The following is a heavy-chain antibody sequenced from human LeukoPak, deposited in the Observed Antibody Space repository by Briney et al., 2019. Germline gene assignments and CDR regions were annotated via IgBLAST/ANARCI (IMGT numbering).Heavy chain of an antibody. CDR1: GFTFSIYW. D-gene: IGHD6-13*01. Sequence: GGSLRLSCAASGFTFSIYWMSWVRQAPGKGLEWVANIKQDGSEKYYVDSVKGRFTISRDNAKNSLYLQMNSLRAEVTAVYYCAKGGSWRLDYWGQGTLVTVSS. CDR3: AKGGSWRLDY. V-gene: IGHV3-7*01. J-gene: IGHJ4*02. CDR2: IKQDGSEK.